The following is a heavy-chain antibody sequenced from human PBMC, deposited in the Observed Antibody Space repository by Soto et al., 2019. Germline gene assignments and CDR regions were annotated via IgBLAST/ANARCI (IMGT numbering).Heavy chain of an antibody. J-gene: IGHJ5*02. CDR3: ARYTPSLGRRPSDWIDP. CDR1: GYTFTGYY. D-gene: IGHD3-10*01. CDR2: INPNSGGA. Sequence: ASVKVSCKASGYTFTGYYMHWVRQAPGQGLEWMGWINPNSGGANYAQKFQGRVAMTRDTSISTAYMELSRLRSDDTAVYYCARYTPSLGRRPSDWIDPWGPGTLVTVSS. V-gene: IGHV1-2*02.